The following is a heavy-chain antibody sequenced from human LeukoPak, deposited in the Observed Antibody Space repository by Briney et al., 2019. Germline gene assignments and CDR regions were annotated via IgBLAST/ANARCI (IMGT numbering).Heavy chain of an antibody. J-gene: IGHJ4*02. V-gene: IGHV3-23*01. D-gene: IGHD3-22*01. Sequence: GGSLRLSCAASGFTFSTYWMSWVRQAPGKGLEWVSAISGSGGSTYYADSVKGRFTISRDNSKNTLYLQMNSLRAEDTAVYYCAKVFANLRLGYDSSGYRYYFDYWGQGTLVTVSS. CDR1: GFTFSTYW. CDR3: AKVFANLRLGYDSSGYRYYFDY. CDR2: ISGSGGST.